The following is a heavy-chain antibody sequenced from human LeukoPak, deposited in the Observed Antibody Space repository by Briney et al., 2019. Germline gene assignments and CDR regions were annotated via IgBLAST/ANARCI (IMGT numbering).Heavy chain of an antibody. V-gene: IGHV5-51*01. CDR3: ARLRSGYGSGSFDY. CDR2: IYPADGDT. Sequence: GESVKISCKGSEFSFTSYWIAWVRQMPGKGLEYMAIIYPADGDTRYSPSFQAQVTISADTSISTAYLQWSSLKASNTAIYFCARLRSGYGSGSFDYSGPGTLITVSS. J-gene: IGHJ4*02. D-gene: IGHD3-10*01. CDR1: EFSFTSYW.